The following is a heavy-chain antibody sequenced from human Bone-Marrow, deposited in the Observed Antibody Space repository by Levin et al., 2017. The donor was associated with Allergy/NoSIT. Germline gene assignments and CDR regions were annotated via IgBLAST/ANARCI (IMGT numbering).Heavy chain of an antibody. CDR2: IWYDGSNK. Sequence: GESLKISCAASGFTFSSYGMHWVRQAPGKGLEWVAVIWYDGSNKYYADSVKGRFTISRDNSKNTLYLQMNSLRAEDTAVYYCARQKLLDSGYDNFDYWGQGTLVTVSS. D-gene: IGHD5-12*01. J-gene: IGHJ4*02. V-gene: IGHV3-33*01. CDR3: ARQKLLDSGYDNFDY. CDR1: GFTFSSYG.